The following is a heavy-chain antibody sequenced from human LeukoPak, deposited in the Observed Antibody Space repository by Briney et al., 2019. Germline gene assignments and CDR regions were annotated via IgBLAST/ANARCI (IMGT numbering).Heavy chain of an antibody. D-gene: IGHD3-10*01. CDR2: IRFEGTEK. CDR1: GFTFSYYG. J-gene: IGHJ5*02. Sequence: GESLRLSCAASGFTFSYYGMHWVRQTPGKGLEWVAFIRFEGTEKFYADSVKGRFTISRDNYQNRLYLEMNSLRVEDTGVYYCAKDLMRDRWFGESWGQGTLVTVSS. CDR3: AKDLMRDRWFGES. V-gene: IGHV3-30*02.